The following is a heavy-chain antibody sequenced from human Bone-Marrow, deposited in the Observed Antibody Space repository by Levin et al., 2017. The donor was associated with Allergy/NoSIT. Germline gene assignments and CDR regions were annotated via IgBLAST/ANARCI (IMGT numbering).Heavy chain of an antibody. Sequence: GESLKISCAASGFTCSDYYMSWIRQAPGKGLEWVSYISINGRNIYYADSVKGRFTISRDKIKNSLFLQMNSLRVEDTAVYYCAREPRGDCSRISCSHGLDVWGQGTTVTVSS. V-gene: IGHV3-11*01. CDR3: AREPRGDCSRISCSHGLDV. CDR1: GFTCSDYY. D-gene: IGHD2-2*01. J-gene: IGHJ6*02. CDR2: ISINGRNI.